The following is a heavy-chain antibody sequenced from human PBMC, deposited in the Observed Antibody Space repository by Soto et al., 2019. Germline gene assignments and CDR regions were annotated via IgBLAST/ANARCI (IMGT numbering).Heavy chain of an antibody. CDR1: GFTFDDYA. CDR2: VSWNSDTI. Sequence: EVQLVESGGGLAQPGRSLRLSCAASGFTFDDYAMHWVRQVPGKGLEWVAAVSWNSDTIRYEDTMRGRFTISRDNCRNSVFLQMKRLGAEDTALYYGAKDFDSGVWFGFSWFLDLWGRGTLFTFSS. V-gene: IGHV3-9*01. CDR3: AKDFDSGVWFGFSWFLDL. D-gene: IGHD6-19*01. J-gene: IGHJ2*01.